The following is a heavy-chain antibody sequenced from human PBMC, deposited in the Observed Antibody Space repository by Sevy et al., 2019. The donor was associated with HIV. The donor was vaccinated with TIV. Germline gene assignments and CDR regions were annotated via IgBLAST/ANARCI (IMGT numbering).Heavy chain of an antibody. CDR1: GFTFDSYW. V-gene: IGHV3-74*01. D-gene: IGHD1-26*01. CDR3: TRGDPIVPPAGYYYHMDV. CDR2: INSDGSST. Sequence: GGSLRLSCVASGFTFDSYWMHWVRQAPGKGLVCVSRINSDGSSTPYADSVKGRFTISRDNAKNTLYLQLNRLGAEDTAVYYCTRGDPIVPPAGYYYHMDVWGKGTTVTVSS. J-gene: IGHJ6*03.